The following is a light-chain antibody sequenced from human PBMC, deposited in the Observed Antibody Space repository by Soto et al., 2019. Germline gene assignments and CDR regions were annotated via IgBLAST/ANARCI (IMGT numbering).Light chain of an antibody. CDR3: QQYNNWPRT. Sequence: EIVMTQSLATVSVSPGERATLSCWASQSVSSNLAWYQQRPGQAPRLIIYGASTRATGIPARFSGSGSGTEFTLTISSLQSEDFAVYYCQQYNNWPRTFGQGTKVEIK. CDR1: QSVSSN. V-gene: IGKV3-15*01. J-gene: IGKJ1*01. CDR2: GAS.